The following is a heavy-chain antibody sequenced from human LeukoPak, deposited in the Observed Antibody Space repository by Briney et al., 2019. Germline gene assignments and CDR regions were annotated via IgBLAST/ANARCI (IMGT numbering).Heavy chain of an antibody. CDR1: GFTFSNAW. Sequence: GGSLRLSCAASGFTFSNAWMSWVRQAPGKGLEWVSVIYSGGSTYYADSVKGRFTISRDNSKNTLYLQMNSLRAEDTAVYYCASGTDYYDSSGIDYWGQGTLVTVSS. D-gene: IGHD3-22*01. V-gene: IGHV3-53*01. CDR2: IYSGGST. CDR3: ASGTDYYDSSGIDY. J-gene: IGHJ4*02.